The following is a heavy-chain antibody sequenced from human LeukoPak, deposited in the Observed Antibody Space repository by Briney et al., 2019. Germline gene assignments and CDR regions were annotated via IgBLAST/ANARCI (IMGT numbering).Heavy chain of an antibody. V-gene: IGHV4-61*08. J-gene: IGHJ4*02. Sequence: SETLSLTCTVSGGSISSGGYYWSWIRQHPGKGLEWIGYIYYSGSTYYNPSLKSRVTISVDTSKNQFSLKLSSVTAADTAVYYCARGSSGYYPFDYWGQGTLVTVSS. CDR3: ARGSSGYYPFDY. CDR1: GGSISSGGYY. CDR2: IYYSGST. D-gene: IGHD3-22*01.